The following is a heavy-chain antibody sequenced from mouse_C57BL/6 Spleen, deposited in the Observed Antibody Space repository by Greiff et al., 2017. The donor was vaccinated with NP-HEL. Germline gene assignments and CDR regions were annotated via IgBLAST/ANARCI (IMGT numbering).Heavy chain of an antibody. J-gene: IGHJ2*01. V-gene: IGHV1-69*01. CDR3: ARRGLYLGDY. D-gene: IGHD1-1*01. CDR1: GYTFTSYW. CDR2: IDPSDSYT. Sequence: QVQLQQPGAELVMPGASVKLSCTASGYTFTSYWMHWVKQRPGQGLEWIGEIDPSDSYTNYNQKFKGKSTLTVDKSSSTAYMQLSSLTSEDSAVYYCARRGLYLGDYWGQGTTLTVSS.